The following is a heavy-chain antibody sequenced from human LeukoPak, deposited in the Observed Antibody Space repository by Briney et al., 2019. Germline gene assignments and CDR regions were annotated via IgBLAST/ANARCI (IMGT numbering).Heavy chain of an antibody. CDR1: GFTFSTYW. D-gene: IGHD1-1*01. Sequence: GGSLRLSCAASGFTFSTYWMHWVRQAPGKGLVWVSRINSDDSTNYADSVKGRFTISRDNAKNTLYLQMNSLRAEDTAVYYCAKIGRTGTTYWGQGTLVTVSS. V-gene: IGHV3-74*01. CDR3: AKIGRTGTTY. CDR2: INSDDST. J-gene: IGHJ4*02.